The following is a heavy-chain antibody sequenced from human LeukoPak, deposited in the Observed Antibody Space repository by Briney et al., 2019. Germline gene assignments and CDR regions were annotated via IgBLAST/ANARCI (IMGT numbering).Heavy chain of an antibody. CDR3: ARGPAYYDFWSGYYYYYYMDV. V-gene: IGHV1-46*01. D-gene: IGHD3-3*01. Sequence: ASVKVSCKASGYTFTSYYMHWVRQAPGQGLEWMGIINPSGGSTSYAQKFQGRVTITRNTSISTAYMELSSLRSEDTAVYYCARGPAYYDFWSGYYYYYYMDVWGKGTTVTVSS. CDR1: GYTFTSYY. J-gene: IGHJ6*03. CDR2: INPSGGST.